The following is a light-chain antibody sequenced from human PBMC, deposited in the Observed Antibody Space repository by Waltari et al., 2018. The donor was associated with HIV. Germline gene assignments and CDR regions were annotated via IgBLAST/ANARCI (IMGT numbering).Light chain of an antibody. Sequence: QSVLTQPPSVSGAPGQRVTISCSGSNSNIGAGYDVNWYQQFPGTAPRLLITSGNNILPSGVPARLSVSTSGTSASLTITGLQAEDEAAYYCQSYDTSPLAYVFGPGVTAYVFGGGSTVTVL. CDR3: QSYDTSPLAYVFGPGVTAYV. CDR2: GNN. J-gene: IGLJ1*01. V-gene: IGLV1-40*01. CDR1: NSNIGAGYD.